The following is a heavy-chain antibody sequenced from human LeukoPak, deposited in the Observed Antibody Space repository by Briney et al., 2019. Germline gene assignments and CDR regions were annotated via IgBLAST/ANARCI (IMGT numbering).Heavy chain of an antibody. D-gene: IGHD3-10*01. Sequence: GGSLRLSCAGSGFTFSSYSMNWVRQAPGKGLEWVSSISSGSTYIYYADSVKGRFTISRDNAKNSLYLQMNSLRVEDTAVYYCARAEGSGSSFDYWGQGALVTVSS. J-gene: IGHJ4*02. CDR3: ARAEGSGSSFDY. CDR1: GFTFSSYS. V-gene: IGHV3-21*01. CDR2: ISSGSTYI.